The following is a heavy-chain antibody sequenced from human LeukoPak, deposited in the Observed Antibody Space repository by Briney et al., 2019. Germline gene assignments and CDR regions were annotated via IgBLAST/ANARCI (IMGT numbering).Heavy chain of an antibody. D-gene: IGHD6-19*01. Sequence: SQTLSLTCTVPGGSISSGSYYWSWIRQPAGKGLEWIGRIYTSGSTNYNPSLKSRVTISVDTSKNQFPLKLSSVTAADTAVYYCARGLSSGWYYFDYWGQGTLVTVSS. J-gene: IGHJ4*02. CDR2: IYTSGST. CDR1: GGSISSGSYY. V-gene: IGHV4-61*02. CDR3: ARGLSSGWYYFDY.